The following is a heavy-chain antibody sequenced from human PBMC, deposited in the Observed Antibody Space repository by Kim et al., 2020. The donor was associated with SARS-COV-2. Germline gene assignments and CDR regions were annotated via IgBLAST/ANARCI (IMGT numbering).Heavy chain of an antibody. CDR3: ARGGWGVVVPAVHYYGMDV. CDR2: INHSGST. D-gene: IGHD2-2*01. J-gene: IGHJ6*02. CDR1: GGSFSGYY. Sequence: SETLSLTCAVYGGSFSGYYWSWIRQPPGKGLEWIGEINHSGSTNYNPSLKSRVTISVDTSKNQFSLKLSSVTAADTAVYYCARGGWGVVVPAVHYYGMDVWGQGTMVTVSS. V-gene: IGHV4-34*01.